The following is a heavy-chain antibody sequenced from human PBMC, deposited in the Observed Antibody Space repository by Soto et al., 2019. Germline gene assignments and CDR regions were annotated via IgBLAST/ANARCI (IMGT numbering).Heavy chain of an antibody. CDR2: IYYSGST. J-gene: IGHJ4*02. D-gene: IGHD4-17*01. CDR3: ARSFIMTTVAFAY. V-gene: IGHV4-39*01. Sequence: SETLSLTCTVSGGSISSSSYYWGWIRQPPGKGLEWIGSIYYSGSTYYNPSLKSRVTISVDTSKNQFSLKLSSVTAADTAVYYCARSFIMTTVAFAYWGQGTLVTVSS. CDR1: GGSISSSSYY.